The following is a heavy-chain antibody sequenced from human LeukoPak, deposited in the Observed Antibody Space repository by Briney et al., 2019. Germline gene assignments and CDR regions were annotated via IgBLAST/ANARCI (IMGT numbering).Heavy chain of an antibody. CDR2: IYPGDYET. D-gene: IGHD2-21*02. J-gene: IGHJ4*02. CDR1: GYSFSNYW. Sequence: GESLKISCEGSGYSFSNYWIGWVRQMPGKGLEWMGIIYPGDYETRHSPSFQGLVTISVDKSISTAYLQWSSLKASDTAMYYCAIPPGYCGNDCSFDHWGQGTLATVSS. CDR3: AIPPGYCGNDCSFDH. V-gene: IGHV5-51*01.